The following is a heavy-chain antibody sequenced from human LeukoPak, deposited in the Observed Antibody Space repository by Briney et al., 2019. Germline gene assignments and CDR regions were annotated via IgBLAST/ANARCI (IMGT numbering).Heavy chain of an antibody. Sequence: SETLSLTCTVSGGSFSSYYWSWIRQPPGKGLEWIGYIYYTGSTNYIPSLKSRVTISVDTSKNQFSLKLSSVTAADTAVFYCARGTSMVRGVRDDAFDIWGQGTMVTVSS. CDR2: IYYTGST. V-gene: IGHV4-59*01. CDR1: GGSFSSYY. D-gene: IGHD3-10*01. J-gene: IGHJ3*02. CDR3: ARGTSMVRGVRDDAFDI.